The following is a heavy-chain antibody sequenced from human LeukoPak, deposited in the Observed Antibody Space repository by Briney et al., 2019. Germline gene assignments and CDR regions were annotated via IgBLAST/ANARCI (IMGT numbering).Heavy chain of an antibody. Sequence: PSETLSLTCTVSGGSISSYYWSWIRQPPGKGLEWIGYIYYSGSTNYNPSLKSRVTISVDTSKNQFSLKLSSVTAADTAVYYCARDVRYCSSTSCYAYWGQGTLVAVSS. CDR1: GGSISSYY. CDR2: IYYSGST. V-gene: IGHV4-59*12. J-gene: IGHJ4*02. CDR3: ARDVRYCSSTSCYAY. D-gene: IGHD2-2*01.